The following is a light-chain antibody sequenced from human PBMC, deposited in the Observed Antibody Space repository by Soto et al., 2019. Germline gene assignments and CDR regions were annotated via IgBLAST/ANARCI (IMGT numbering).Light chain of an antibody. CDR3: AAWDDSLTDYV. V-gene: IGLV1-44*01. Sequence: QSALTQPPSASGTPGQRVTISCSGSSSNIGSNSVNWYQQLPGTAPKLLIYSNDRRPSGVPDRFSGSKSGTSASLAISGLQSEDEADYYCAAWDDSLTDYVFGTGTRSPS. CDR1: SSNIGSNS. J-gene: IGLJ1*01. CDR2: SND.